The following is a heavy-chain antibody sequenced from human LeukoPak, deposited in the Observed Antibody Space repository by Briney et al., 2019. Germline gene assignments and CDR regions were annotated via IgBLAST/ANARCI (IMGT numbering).Heavy chain of an antibody. V-gene: IGHV3-30*18. CDR2: ISYDGSNK. CDR1: GFTFSSYG. CDR3: SKDLTLYSDY. J-gene: IGHJ4*02. Sequence: GGSLRLSCAASGFTFSSYGMHWVRQAPGKGLEWVAVISYDGSNKYYADSVKGRFTISRDNSKNTLYLQMNSLRAEDTAVYYRSKDLTLYSDYWGQGTLVTVSS.